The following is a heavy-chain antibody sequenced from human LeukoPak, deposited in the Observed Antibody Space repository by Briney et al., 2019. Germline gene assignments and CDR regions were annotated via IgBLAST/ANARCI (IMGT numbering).Heavy chain of an antibody. CDR1: GFTFSSYD. Sequence: PGGSLRLSCAASGFTFSSYDMHWVRQATGKGLEWVSAIGTAGDTYYPGSVKGRFTISRENAKNSLYLQMNSLRAEDTAIYYCATYRQVQVPFECWGQGTLVTVSS. V-gene: IGHV3-13*01. CDR3: ATYRQVQVPFEC. J-gene: IGHJ4*02. D-gene: IGHD5-18*01. CDR2: IGTAGDT.